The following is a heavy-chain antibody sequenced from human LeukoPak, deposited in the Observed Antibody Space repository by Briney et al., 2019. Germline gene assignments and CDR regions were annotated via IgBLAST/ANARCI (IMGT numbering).Heavy chain of an antibody. D-gene: IGHD3-22*01. CDR3: AREISAFYYYDSSGYPATVDY. J-gene: IGHJ4*02. CDR2: ISAYNGNT. V-gene: IGHV1-18*01. CDR1: GYTFTSYG. Sequence: ASVKVSCKASGYTFTSYGISWVRQAPGQGLEWMGWISAYNGNTNYAQKLQGRVTMTTDTSTSTAYMELRSLRSDDTAVYYCAREISAFYYYDSSGYPATVDYWGQGTLVTVSS.